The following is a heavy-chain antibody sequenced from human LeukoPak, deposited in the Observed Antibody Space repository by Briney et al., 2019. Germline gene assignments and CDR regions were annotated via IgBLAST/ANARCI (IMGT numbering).Heavy chain of an antibody. J-gene: IGHJ4*02. D-gene: IGHD3-10*01. Sequence: SETLSLTCTVSGGFISSYYWSWIRQPPGKGLEWIGYIYYSGSTNYNPSLKSRVTISVDTSKNQFSLKLSSVTAADTAVYYCASREVRGGYGVDYWGQGTLVTVSS. CDR3: ASREVRGGYGVDY. CDR1: GGFISSYY. V-gene: IGHV4-59*08. CDR2: IYYSGST.